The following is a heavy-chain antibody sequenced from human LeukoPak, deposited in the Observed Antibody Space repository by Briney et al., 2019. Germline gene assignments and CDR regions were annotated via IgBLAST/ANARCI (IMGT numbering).Heavy chain of an antibody. CDR3: AKGSDLWFRET. Sequence: PGGSLRLSCVVSGFTFSDYAMSWVRQAPGKGLEWVSAISGSGGSTYYADSVKGRFTISRDNSKNMLYLQMNSLRDEDTAVYYCAKGSDLWFRETWGQGTLVTVSS. CDR1: GFTFSDYA. J-gene: IGHJ4*02. V-gene: IGHV3-23*01. CDR2: ISGSGGST. D-gene: IGHD3-10*01.